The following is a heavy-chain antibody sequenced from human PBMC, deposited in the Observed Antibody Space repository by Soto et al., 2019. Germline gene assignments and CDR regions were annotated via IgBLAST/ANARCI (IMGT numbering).Heavy chain of an antibody. CDR1: GCTFSGKKY. J-gene: IGHJ3*02. D-gene: IGHD2-15*01. CDR2: RYSTDGT. V-gene: IGHV3-53*01. CDR3: ATWLLQEHAFDI. Sequence: PGGSLRLSCAASGCTFSGKKYLTGVRQAPGKGLEGCSARYSTDGTYYADSVKGRFSTSKDNTNNTYYLQLKSLIPDDTAVEHYATWLLQEHAFDIWGLGTMVTVSS.